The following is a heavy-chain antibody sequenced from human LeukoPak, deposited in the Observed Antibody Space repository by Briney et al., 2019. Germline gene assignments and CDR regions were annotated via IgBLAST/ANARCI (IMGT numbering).Heavy chain of an antibody. D-gene: IGHD5-18*01. J-gene: IGHJ6*02. Sequence: SETLSLTCAVYGGSFSGYYWSWIRQPPGKGLEWIGEINHSGSTNYNPSLKSRVIISVDTSKNQFSLKLSSVTAADTAVYYCARASTAMVKYYYGMDVWGQGTTVTVSS. CDR3: ARASTAMVKYYYGMDV. CDR2: INHSGST. V-gene: IGHV4-34*01. CDR1: GGSFSGYY.